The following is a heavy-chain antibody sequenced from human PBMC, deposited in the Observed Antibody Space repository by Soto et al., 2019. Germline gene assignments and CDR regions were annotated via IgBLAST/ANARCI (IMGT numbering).Heavy chain of an antibody. Sequence: GGSLRLSCAASGFTFSSYAMSWVRQAPGKGLEWVSAISGSGGSTYYADSVKGRFTISRDNSRNTLYRQMNSLSAEDTAGDYCAKSLESSGHRYYFDYWGQGTLVTVSS. V-gene: IGHV3-23*01. D-gene: IGHD6-19*01. CDR3: AKSLESSGHRYYFDY. J-gene: IGHJ4*02. CDR2: ISGSGGST. CDR1: GFTFSSYA.